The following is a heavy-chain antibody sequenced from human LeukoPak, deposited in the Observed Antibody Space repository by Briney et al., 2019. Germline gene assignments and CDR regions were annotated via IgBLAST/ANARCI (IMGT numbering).Heavy chain of an antibody. J-gene: IGHJ4*02. D-gene: IGHD1-26*01. CDR1: GFTFSSYW. V-gene: IGHV3-7*03. Sequence: GGSLRLSCAASGFTFSSYWMSWVRQAPGKGLEWVANIKQDGSEKYYVDSVKGRFTISRDNSKNTLSLQMNSLRAEDTAVYYCVKDIGTVGASPFDYWGQGTLVSVSS. CDR3: VKDIGTVGASPFDY. CDR2: IKQDGSEK.